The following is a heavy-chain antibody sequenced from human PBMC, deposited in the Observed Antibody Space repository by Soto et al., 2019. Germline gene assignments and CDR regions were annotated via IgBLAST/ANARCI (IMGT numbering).Heavy chain of an antibody. CDR1: GFTFSSYW. Sequence: EVQVVESGGGFVQPGGSMRLSCAASGFTFSSYWMSWFRQAPGKGLEWVANIKQDGSVTYYVDSVKGRFTVSRDNAKNSLYLQMNSLRADDSAVYYCARDTSPRRADYWGQGTLVSVSS. V-gene: IGHV3-7*01. CDR3: ARDTSPRRADY. J-gene: IGHJ4*02. CDR2: IKQDGSVT. D-gene: IGHD2-2*01.